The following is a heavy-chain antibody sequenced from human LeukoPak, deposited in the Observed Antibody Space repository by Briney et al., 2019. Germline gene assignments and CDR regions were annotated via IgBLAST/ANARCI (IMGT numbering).Heavy chain of an antibody. D-gene: IGHD2-21*01. J-gene: IGHJ6*03. Sequence: SETLSLTCTVSGRSISSSNNYWARIRQTPGKGLEWIGSIYYSGSAYDKRSLKSRATISLGTSKNQFSLKLSSVTAADTAVYYCARRLLHYYYMDVWGKGTTVTVPS. V-gene: IGHV4-39*01. CDR3: ARRLLHYYYMDV. CDR2: IYYSGSA. CDR1: GRSISSSNNY.